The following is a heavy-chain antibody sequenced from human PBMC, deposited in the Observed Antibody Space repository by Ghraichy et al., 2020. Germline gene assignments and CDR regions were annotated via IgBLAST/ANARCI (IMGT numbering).Heavy chain of an antibody. Sequence: SETLSLTCAVYGGSFSGYYWSWIRQPPGKGLEWIGEINHSGSTNYNPSLKSRVTISVDTSKNQFSLKLSSVTAADTAVYYCARESDDFWSGYPNRVSDYWGQGTLVTVSS. J-gene: IGHJ4*02. D-gene: IGHD3-3*01. CDR2: INHSGST. CDR3: ARESDDFWSGYPNRVSDY. V-gene: IGHV4-34*01. CDR1: GGSFSGYY.